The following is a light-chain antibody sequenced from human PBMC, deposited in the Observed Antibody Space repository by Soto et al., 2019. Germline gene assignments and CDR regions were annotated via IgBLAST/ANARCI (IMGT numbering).Light chain of an antibody. Sequence: QSALTQPASVSGSPGQSITISCTGTSTDVGDSNHVSWYQHHPGKAPKLIIYEARNRPSGVPDRFSGSKSGNTASLTISGLQAADEADYYCSLYTSENTYVFGTGTKVTVL. CDR1: STDVGDSNH. CDR2: EAR. CDR3: SLYTSENTYV. J-gene: IGLJ1*01. V-gene: IGLV2-14*01.